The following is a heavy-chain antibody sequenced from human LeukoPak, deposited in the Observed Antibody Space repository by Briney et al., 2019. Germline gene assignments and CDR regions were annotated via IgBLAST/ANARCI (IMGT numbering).Heavy chain of an antibody. D-gene: IGHD6-19*01. J-gene: IGHJ4*02. Sequence: PSETLSLTCTVSGGSISSYYWSWIRQPPGKGLEWIGYIYYSGSTNYNPSLKSRVTMSVDTSKNQFSLKLSSVTAADTAVYYCARDFEISSGWGQGTLVTVSS. V-gene: IGHV4-59*01. CDR3: ARDFEISSG. CDR2: IYYSGST. CDR1: GGSISSYY.